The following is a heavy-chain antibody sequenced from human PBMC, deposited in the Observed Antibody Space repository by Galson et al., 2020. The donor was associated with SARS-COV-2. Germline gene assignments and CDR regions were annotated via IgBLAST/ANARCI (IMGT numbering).Heavy chain of an antibody. V-gene: IGHV3-74*03. Sequence: GGSLRLSCAASGFSFSDYWMHWVRQPPGKGLVWVSRLNSDGSDTEYADSVKGRFTISRDNAKNTLYLQMNGLRAEDTAVYYCAREDCSSTACYVRNFDFWGQGTLVTVSS. CDR1: GFSFSDYW. D-gene: IGHD2-2*01. CDR3: AREDCSSTACYVRNFDF. J-gene: IGHJ4*02. CDR2: LNSDGSDT.